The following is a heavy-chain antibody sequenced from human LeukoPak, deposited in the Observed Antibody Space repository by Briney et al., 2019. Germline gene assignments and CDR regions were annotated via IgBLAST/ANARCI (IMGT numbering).Heavy chain of an antibody. J-gene: IGHJ4*02. CDR3: AKVGTDLRIDY. V-gene: IGHV3-9*01. CDR2: ISWNSGSI. CDR1: GFTFDDYA. Sequence: PGRSLRLSCAASGFTFDDYAMHWVRQAPGKGLEWVSGISWNSGSIGYADSVKGRFTISRDNAKNSLHLQMNSLRAEDTALYYCAKVGTDLRIDYWGQGTLVTVSS.